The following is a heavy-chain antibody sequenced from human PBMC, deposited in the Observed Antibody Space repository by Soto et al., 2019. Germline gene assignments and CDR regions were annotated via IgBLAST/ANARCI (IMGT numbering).Heavy chain of an antibody. J-gene: IGHJ4*02. V-gene: IGHV3-33*01. CDR1: GFTFSSYG. CDR2: IWYDGSNK. CDR3: ARDRKAEQHPEGGIGY. Sequence: QVQLVESGGGVVQPGRSLRLSCAASGFTFSSYGMHWVRQAPGKGLEWVAVIWYDGSNKYYADSVKGRFTISRDNSKNTLYLQMNSLRAEDTAGYYCARDRKAEQHPEGGIGYWGQGTLVTVSS. D-gene: IGHD6-13*01.